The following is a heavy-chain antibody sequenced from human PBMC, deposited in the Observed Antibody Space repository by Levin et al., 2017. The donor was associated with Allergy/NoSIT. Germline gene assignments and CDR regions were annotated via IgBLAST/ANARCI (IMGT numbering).Heavy chain of an antibody. D-gene: IGHD3-10*01. CDR2: IWYDGSNK. Sequence: GGSLRLSCAASGFTFSSYGMHWVRQAPGKGLEWVAVIWYDGSNKYYADSVKGRFTISRDNSKNTLYLQMNSLRAEDTAVYYCARANWVRGDANWFDPWGQGTLVTVSS. CDR1: GFTFSSYG. J-gene: IGHJ5*02. V-gene: IGHV3-33*01. CDR3: ARANWVRGDANWFDP.